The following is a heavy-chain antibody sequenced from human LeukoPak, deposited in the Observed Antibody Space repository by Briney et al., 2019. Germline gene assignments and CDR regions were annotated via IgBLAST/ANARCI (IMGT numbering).Heavy chain of an antibody. J-gene: IGHJ4*02. CDR1: GGSISSYY. V-gene: IGHV4-59*01. D-gene: IGHD6-13*01. Sequence: SETLSLTCTVSGGSISSYYWSWIRQPPGKGLEGIGYIYYSGSTNYNPSLKSRVTISVDTSKNQFSLKLSSVTAADTAVYYCARERSSSWYGLEVWGQGTLVTVSS. CDR3: ARERSSSWYGLEV. CDR2: IYYSGST.